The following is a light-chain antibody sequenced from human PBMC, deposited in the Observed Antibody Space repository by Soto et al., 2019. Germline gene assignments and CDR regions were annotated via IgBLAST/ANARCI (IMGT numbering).Light chain of an antibody. J-gene: IGKJ2*01. CDR2: DGS. V-gene: IGKV3-11*01. CDR3: QQLALWPRT. Sequence: EIVLTQSPATLSLFPGERATLSCRASKNVGSYLAWYQQKPGQAPRLLIYDGSNRAPGIPASFSGSQSGTDFTLTISSLEPEDFAVYHCQQLALWPRTFGQGTKPEIK. CDR1: KNVGSY.